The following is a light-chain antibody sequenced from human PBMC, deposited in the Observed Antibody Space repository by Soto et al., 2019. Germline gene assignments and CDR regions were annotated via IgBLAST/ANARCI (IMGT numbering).Light chain of an antibody. CDR1: QGVSYY. V-gene: IGKV3-11*01. CDR2: DAS. J-gene: IGKJ5*01. Sequence: DIVLTQSPATLSLSPGERATLSCRASQGVSYYLVWYQPKPGQAPRLLIYDASTRATGIPARFSGSGYGTDFTLTISSLEPEDFAVYYCQQRANWPITFGQGTRLEIK. CDR3: QQRANWPIT.